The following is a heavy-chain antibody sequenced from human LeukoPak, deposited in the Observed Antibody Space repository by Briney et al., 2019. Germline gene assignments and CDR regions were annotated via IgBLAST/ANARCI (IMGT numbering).Heavy chain of an antibody. CDR3: ARVQWSGYYYYYMDV. CDR1: GYTFTSYY. CDR2: INPSGGST. V-gene: IGHV1-46*01. Sequence: ASVKVSCKSSGYTFTSYYMHWVRQAPGQGLEWMGIINPSGGSTSYAQKFQGRVTMTRDMSTSTVYMELSSLRSEDTAVYYCARVQWSGYYYYYMDVWGKGTTVSVSS. D-gene: IGHD3-3*01. J-gene: IGHJ6*03.